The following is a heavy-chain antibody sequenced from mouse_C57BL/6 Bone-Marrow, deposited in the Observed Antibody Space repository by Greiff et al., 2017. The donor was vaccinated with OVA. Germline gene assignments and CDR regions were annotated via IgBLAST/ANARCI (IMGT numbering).Heavy chain of an antibody. CDR3: TTWGYYVDY. Sequence: VQLQQSGAELVRPGASVKLSCTASGFNIKDDYMHWVKQRPEQGLEWIGWIDPENGDTEYASKFQGKATITADTSSNTAYLQLSSLTSEDTAVYYCTTWGYYVDYWGQGTTLTVSS. CDR2: IDPENGDT. V-gene: IGHV14-4*01. J-gene: IGHJ2*01. CDR1: GFNIKDDY.